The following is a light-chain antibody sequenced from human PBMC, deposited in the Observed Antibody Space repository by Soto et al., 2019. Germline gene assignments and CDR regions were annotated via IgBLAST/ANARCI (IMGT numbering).Light chain of an antibody. Sequence: DIQMTQSPSTLSASVGDRVTITCRASQSISSWLAWYQQKPGKAPKLLIYDASSLESGVPSRFSGSGSGTEFTLTISSLQPYDFATYYCQQYNSYWWTLGQGTKVDIK. J-gene: IGKJ1*01. CDR3: QQYNSYWWT. CDR1: QSISSW. V-gene: IGKV1-5*01. CDR2: DAS.